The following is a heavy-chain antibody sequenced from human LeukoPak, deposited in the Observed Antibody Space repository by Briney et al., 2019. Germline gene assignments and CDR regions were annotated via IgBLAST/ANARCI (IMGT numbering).Heavy chain of an antibody. CDR1: GGSIRSYY. CDR2: ISGSGNT. CDR3: AREGRSSTPGY. J-gene: IGHJ4*01. D-gene: IGHD2-15*01. Sequence: SETLSLTCSVSGGSIRSYYWSWIRQPAGKRLEWIGRISGSGNTDYNPSLKSRLTMSVDTSKNQFSLRLNSVTAADTAVYYCAREGRSSTPGYWGQGSLVTVSS. V-gene: IGHV4-4*07.